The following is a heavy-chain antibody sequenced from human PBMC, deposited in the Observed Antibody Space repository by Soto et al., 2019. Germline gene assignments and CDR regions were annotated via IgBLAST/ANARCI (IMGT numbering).Heavy chain of an antibody. Sequence: GETLKISCKGSGYNFATDWIGWVRQMPGKGLEWMGIIYPVDSDTRYSPSFQGQATISADKSISTAYLQWSSLKASDTAMYYCARYWHSYSLNYYRGMDVWGQGTTVTVSS. J-gene: IGHJ6*02. CDR2: IYPVDSDT. CDR3: ARYWHSYSLNYYRGMDV. CDR1: GYNFATDW. V-gene: IGHV5-51*01. D-gene: IGHD5-18*01.